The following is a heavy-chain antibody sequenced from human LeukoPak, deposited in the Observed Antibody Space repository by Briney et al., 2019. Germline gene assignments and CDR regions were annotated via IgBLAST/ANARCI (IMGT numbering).Heavy chain of an antibody. Sequence: GASVKVSCKASGYTFTSYGISWVRQAPGQGLEWMGWISTYNADTDYAQNLQGRVTMTTDTSTSTAYMELRSLRSDDTAVYYCVRDPGQYYDILTGYYTPYYFDYWGRGTLVTVSS. CDR2: ISTYNADT. CDR3: VRDPGQYYDILTGYYTPYYFDY. J-gene: IGHJ4*02. D-gene: IGHD3-9*01. V-gene: IGHV1-18*01. CDR1: GYTFTSYG.